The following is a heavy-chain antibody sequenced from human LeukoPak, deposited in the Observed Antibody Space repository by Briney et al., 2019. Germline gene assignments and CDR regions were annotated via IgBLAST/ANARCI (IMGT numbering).Heavy chain of an antibody. CDR3: AKDQLVVVEPAAIAFDY. Sequence: GGSLRLSCAASGFTFSSYAMSWVRQAPGKGLEWVSAISGSGGSTYYADSVKGRFTISRDNSKNTLYLQMNSLRAEDTAVYYCAKDQLVVVEPAAIAFDYWGQGTLVTVSS. D-gene: IGHD2-2*01. V-gene: IGHV3-23*01. CDR1: GFTFSSYA. CDR2: ISGSGGST. J-gene: IGHJ4*02.